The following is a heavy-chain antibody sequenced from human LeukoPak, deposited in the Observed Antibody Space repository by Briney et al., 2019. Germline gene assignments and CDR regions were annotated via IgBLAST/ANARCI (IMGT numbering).Heavy chain of an antibody. J-gene: IGHJ4*02. Sequence: SETLSLTCTVSGASISSYYWSWIRQPPGKGLEWIGYIYYTGSTNCNPSLRSRATISVDTSKNQFSLKLSSVTAADTAVYYCARGYCSGGSCYRYYFDYWGQGTLVTVSS. V-gene: IGHV4-59*08. CDR2: IYYTGST. D-gene: IGHD2-15*01. CDR3: ARGYCSGGSCYRYYFDY. CDR1: GASISSYY.